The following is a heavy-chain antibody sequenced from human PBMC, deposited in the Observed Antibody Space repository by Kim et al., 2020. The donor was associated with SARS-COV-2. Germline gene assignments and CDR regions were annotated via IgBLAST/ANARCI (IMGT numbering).Heavy chain of an antibody. V-gene: IGHV3-30*18. CDR3: AKGILRGQTYGMDV. CDR1: GFTFSSYG. CDR2: ISYDGSNK. D-gene: IGHD3-10*01. J-gene: IGHJ6*02. Sequence: GGSLRLSCAASGFTFSSYGMHWVRQAPGKGLEWVAVISYDGSNKYYADSVKGRFTISRDNSKNTLYLQMNSLRAEDTAVYYCAKGILRGQTYGMDVWGQGTTVTVSS.